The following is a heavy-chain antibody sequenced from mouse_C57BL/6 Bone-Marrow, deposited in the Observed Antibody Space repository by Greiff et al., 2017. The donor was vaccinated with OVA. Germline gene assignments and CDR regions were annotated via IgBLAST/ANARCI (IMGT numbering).Heavy chain of an antibody. V-gene: IGHV8-8*01. CDR1: GFSLSTFGMG. CDR2: IWWDDDK. CDR3: ARIREGFYYGSSYAMDY. J-gene: IGHJ4*01. D-gene: IGHD1-1*01. Sequence: QVTLKESGPGILQPSQTLSLTCSFSGFSLSTFGMGVGWIRQPSGKGLEWLAHIWWDDDKYYNPALKSRLTISKDTSKNQVFLKIANVDTADTATYYCARIREGFYYGSSYAMDYWGQGTSVTVSS.